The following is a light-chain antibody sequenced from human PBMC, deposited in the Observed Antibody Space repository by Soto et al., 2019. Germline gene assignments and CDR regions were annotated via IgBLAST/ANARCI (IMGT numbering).Light chain of an antibody. CDR2: GNG. J-gene: IGLJ2*01. CDR3: QSFESSLSAVV. V-gene: IGLV1-40*01. Sequence: QSVLTQPPSVSGAPGQRVTISCTGSSSNIGAGYDVHWYLQVPGTAPKLLIYGNGNRPSGVPDRFSGSKSGTSASLAITGLQAEDDADYYCQSFESSLSAVVFGGGTKVTVL. CDR1: SSNIGAGYD.